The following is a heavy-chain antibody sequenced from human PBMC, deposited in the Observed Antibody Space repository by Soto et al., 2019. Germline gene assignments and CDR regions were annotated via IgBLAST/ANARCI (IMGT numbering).Heavy chain of an antibody. V-gene: IGHV3-11*01. CDR1: GFTFSEYY. CDR2: ISSSGSAI. D-gene: IGHD1-7*01. J-gene: IGHJ5*02. Sequence: GGSLRLSCAASGFTFSEYYMTWIRQAPGKGLELVSSISSSGSAIYYADSVKGRFTISRDNAKNSLFLQLNSLRAEDTAVYYCASPSGITGTLVGTWFDPWGQGTLVTVSS. CDR3: ASPSGITGTLVGTWFDP.